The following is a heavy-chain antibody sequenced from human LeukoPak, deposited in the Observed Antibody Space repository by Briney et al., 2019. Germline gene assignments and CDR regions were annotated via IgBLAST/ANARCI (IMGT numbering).Heavy chain of an antibody. J-gene: IGHJ4*02. Sequence: PGGSLRLSCAASGFTFSSYSMNWVRQAPGKGLEWVSSISSSSSYIYYADSVKGRFTISRDNAKNSLYLQMNNLRAEDTAVYYCARAAWGGQQLVLGYWGQGTLVTVSS. V-gene: IGHV3-21*01. CDR2: ISSSSSYI. CDR3: ARAAWGGQQLVLGY. D-gene: IGHD6-13*01. CDR1: GFTFSSYS.